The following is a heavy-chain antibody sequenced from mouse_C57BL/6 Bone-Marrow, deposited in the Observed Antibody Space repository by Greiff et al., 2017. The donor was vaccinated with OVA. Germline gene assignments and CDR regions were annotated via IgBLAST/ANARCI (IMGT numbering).Heavy chain of an antibody. CDR1: GYSFTSYY. Sequence: QVQLKQSGPELVKPGASVKISCKASGYSFTSYYIHWVKQRPGQGLEWIGWIYPGSGNTKYNEKFKGKATLTADTSSSTAYMQLSSLTSEDSAVYYCARWGLRRGGGFAYWGQGTLVTVSA. CDR3: ARWGLRRGGGFAY. V-gene: IGHV1-66*01. CDR2: IYPGSGNT. D-gene: IGHD2-4*01. J-gene: IGHJ3*01.